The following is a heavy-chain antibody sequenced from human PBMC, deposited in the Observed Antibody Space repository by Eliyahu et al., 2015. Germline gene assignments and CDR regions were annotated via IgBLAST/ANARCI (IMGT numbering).Heavy chain of an antibody. V-gene: IGHV3-23*01. Sequence: EVQLLESGGGLVQPGGSLRLSCXASGVXFYQLPHRRGRQGPGKGLEWVSGISGNAYATFYADSVKGRFTISRDNSKNTLYLHMNSLRAEDTAVYYCAKGRIAYCSGGSCYLDSWGQGTLVTVSS. CDR3: AKGRIAYCSGGSCYLDS. CDR1: GVXFYQLP. J-gene: IGHJ4*02. D-gene: IGHD2-15*01. CDR2: ISGNAYAT.